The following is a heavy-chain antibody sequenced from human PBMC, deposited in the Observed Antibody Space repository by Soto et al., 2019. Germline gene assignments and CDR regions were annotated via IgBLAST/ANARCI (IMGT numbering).Heavy chain of an antibody. D-gene: IGHD3-3*01. CDR1: GGSFSGYY. J-gene: IGHJ4*02. Sequence: SETLSLTCAVYGGSFSGYYWSWIRQPPGKGLEWIGEINHSGSTNYNPSLKSRVAISVDRSKNQFSLKLSSVTAADTAVYYCASTYYDFWSCYSPKYLFAYRGRGALVTGSS. V-gene: IGHV4-34*01. CDR2: INHSGST. CDR3: ASTYYDFWSCYSPKYLFAY.